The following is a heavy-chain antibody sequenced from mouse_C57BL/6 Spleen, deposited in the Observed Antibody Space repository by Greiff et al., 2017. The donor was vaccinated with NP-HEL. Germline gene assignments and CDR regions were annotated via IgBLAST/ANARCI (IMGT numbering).Heavy chain of an antibody. CDR1: GFSLTSYG. V-gene: IGHV2-2*01. Sequence: QVQLKESGPGLVQPSQSLSITCTASGFSLTSYGVHWVRQSPGKGLEWMGVIWSGGGTDYNAAFISRLSNSKDNSKSQIFFKMNSLQADDTAIDDCAPYYGRSYWYCDVWGKGTTLAVSS. J-gene: IGHJ1*03. CDR2: IWSGGGT. CDR3: APYYGRSYWYCDV. D-gene: IGHD1-1*01.